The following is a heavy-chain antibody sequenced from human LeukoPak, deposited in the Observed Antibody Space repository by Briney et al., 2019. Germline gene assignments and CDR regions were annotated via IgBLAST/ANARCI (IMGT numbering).Heavy chain of an antibody. D-gene: IGHD1-14*01. CDR3: AKPGNPYYYYYMDV. CDR1: GFTFSSYA. J-gene: IGHJ6*03. V-gene: IGHV3-23*01. Sequence: QSGGSLRLSCAASGFTFSSYAMSWVRQAPGKGLEWVSAISGSGGSTYYADSVKGRFTISRDNSKNTLYLQMNSLRAEDTAVYYCAKPGNPYYYYYMDVWGKGTTVTVSS. CDR2: ISGSGGST.